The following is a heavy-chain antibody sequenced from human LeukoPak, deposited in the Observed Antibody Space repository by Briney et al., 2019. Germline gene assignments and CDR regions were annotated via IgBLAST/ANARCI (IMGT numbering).Heavy chain of an antibody. D-gene: IGHD2/OR15-2a*01. Sequence: GGSLRLSCAASGNYWMHWVRQAPGKGLVWVSHINSDGSWTSYADSVKGRFTISKDNAKNTVYLQMNSPRAEDTAVYYCVSFYETCWGRGTLVTVSS. V-gene: IGHV3-74*01. CDR3: VSFYETC. J-gene: IGHJ4*02. CDR2: INSDGSWT. CDR1: GNYW.